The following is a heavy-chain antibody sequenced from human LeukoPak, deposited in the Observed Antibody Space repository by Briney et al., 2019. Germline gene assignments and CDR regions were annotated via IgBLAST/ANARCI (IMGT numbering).Heavy chain of an antibody. V-gene: IGHV3-48*04. Sequence: GGSLRLSCAASGFTFSRYSMNWVRQAPGKGLEWVSYISSSSRTIHYADSVKGRFTISRDNAKNSLYLQMNSLRAEDTALYYCAKLEYDFDSTGYFDYWGQGTLVTVSS. D-gene: IGHD3-22*01. CDR2: ISSSSRTI. CDR3: AKLEYDFDSTGYFDY. J-gene: IGHJ4*02. CDR1: GFTFSRYS.